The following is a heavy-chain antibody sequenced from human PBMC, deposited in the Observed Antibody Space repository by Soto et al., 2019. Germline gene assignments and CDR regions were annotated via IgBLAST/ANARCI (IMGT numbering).Heavy chain of an antibody. J-gene: IGHJ3*02. CDR2: IYYSGST. CDR3: ARDLPTELGSEYSGLDAFDI. V-gene: IGHV4-31*03. D-gene: IGHD5-12*01. Sequence: PSETQSLTCTVSGGSIRSGGYYWSWIRQHPGKGLEWIGYIYYSGSTYYNPSLKSRVTISVDTSKNQFSLKLSSVTAADTAVYYCARDLPTELGSEYSGLDAFDIWGQGTMVTVSS. CDR1: GGSIRSGGYY.